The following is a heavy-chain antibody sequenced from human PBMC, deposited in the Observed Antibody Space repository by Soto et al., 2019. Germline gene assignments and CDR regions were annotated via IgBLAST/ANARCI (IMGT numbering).Heavy chain of an antibody. V-gene: IGHV4-4*02. CDR2: IYHSGST. CDR1: GGSISSSNL. D-gene: IGHD6-13*01. CDR3: ARGGYSSSWYGWFDP. J-gene: IGHJ5*02. Sequence: XATLLLTFAFSGGSISSSNLWSWFRQPPGKGLEWIGEIYHSGSTNYNPSLKSRVTISVDKSKNQFSLKLSSVTAADTAVYYCARGGYSSSWYGWFDPWGQGTLVTVSS.